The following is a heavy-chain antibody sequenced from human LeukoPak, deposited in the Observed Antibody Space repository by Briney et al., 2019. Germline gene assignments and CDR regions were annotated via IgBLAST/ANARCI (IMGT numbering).Heavy chain of an antibody. D-gene: IGHD1-26*01. J-gene: IGHJ6*02. Sequence: ASVKVSCKASGYTFTSYYMHWVRQAPGQGLEWMGIINPSGGSTSYAQKFQGRVTITTDESTSTAYMELSSLRSEDTAVYYCANRIVGATTYYYYGMDVWGQGTAVTVSS. CDR3: ANRIVGATTYYYYGMDV. V-gene: IGHV1-46*03. CDR2: INPSGGST. CDR1: GYTFTSYY.